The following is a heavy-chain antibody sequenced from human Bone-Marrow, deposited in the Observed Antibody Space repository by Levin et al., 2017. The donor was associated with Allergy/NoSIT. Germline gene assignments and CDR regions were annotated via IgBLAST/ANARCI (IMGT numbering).Heavy chain of an antibody. V-gene: IGHV3-33*02. CDR1: GFSFYSYG. D-gene: IGHD6-19*01. CDR2: IFYDGSQK. Sequence: QPGGSLRLSCAASGFSFYSYGMHWVRQAPGKGLEWVAMIFYDGSQKYYADSAKGRFTISRDNSKNTLFLLMTRLRVEDTALYYCVRDLGYSSGWYFDSWGQGTLVTVSS. J-gene: IGHJ4*02. CDR3: VRDLGYSSGWYFDS.